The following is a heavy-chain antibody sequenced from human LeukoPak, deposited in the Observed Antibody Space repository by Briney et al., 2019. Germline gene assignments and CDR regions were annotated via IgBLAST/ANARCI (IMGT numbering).Heavy chain of an antibody. V-gene: IGHV4-61*02. D-gene: IGHD2-15*01. CDR2: IYTSGST. Sequence: PSETLSLTCTVSGGSISSGSYYWSWIRQPAGKGLEWIGRIYTSGSTNYNPSLTSRVTISVDTSKNQFSLKLSSVTAADTAVYYCAGKVVVAAKYGAFDIWGQGTMVTVSS. J-gene: IGHJ3*02. CDR3: AGKVVVAAKYGAFDI. CDR1: GGSISSGSYY.